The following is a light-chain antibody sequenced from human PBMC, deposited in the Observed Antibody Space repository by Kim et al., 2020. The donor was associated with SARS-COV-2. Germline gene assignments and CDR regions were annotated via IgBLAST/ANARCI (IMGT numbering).Light chain of an antibody. J-gene: IGLJ2*01. V-gene: IGLV1-40*01. Sequence: VTISCTGGSSNIGAGYDVHWYQQLPGTAPKLLIYGNSNRPSGVPDRFSGSKSGTSASLAITGLQAEDEADYYCQSYDSSLSGSHVVFGGGTQLTVL. CDR2: GNS. CDR3: QSYDSSLSGSHVV. CDR1: SSNIGAGYD.